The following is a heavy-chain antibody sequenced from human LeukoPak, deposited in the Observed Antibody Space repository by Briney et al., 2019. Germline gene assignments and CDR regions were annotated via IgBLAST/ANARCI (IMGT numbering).Heavy chain of an antibody. J-gene: IGHJ6*04. V-gene: IGHV3-48*03. CDR2: ITSSGSTI. Sequence: GGSLRLFCSASGFTFSSYEMNWVRQDPGKGLEWVSYITSSGSTIYYADSVKGRFTISRDNAKNSLYLQMNSLRAEDTAVYYCAELGITMIGGVWGKGTTVTISS. D-gene: IGHD3-10*02. CDR3: AELGITMIGGV. CDR1: GFTFSSYE.